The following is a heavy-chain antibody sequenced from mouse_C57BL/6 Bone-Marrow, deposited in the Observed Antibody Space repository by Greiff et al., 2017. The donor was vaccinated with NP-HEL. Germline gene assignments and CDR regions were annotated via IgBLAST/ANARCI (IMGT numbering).Heavy chain of an antibody. V-gene: IGHV14-4*01. Sequence: VQLQQSGAELVRPGASVKLSCTASGFNIKDDYMHWVKQRPEQGLEWIGWIDPENGDTEYASKFQGEATITADTSSNTAYLQLSSLTSEDTAVYYCTTATSYWYFDVWGTGTTVTVSS. J-gene: IGHJ1*03. CDR3: TTATSYWYFDV. CDR2: IDPENGDT. CDR1: GFNIKDDY. D-gene: IGHD1-1*01.